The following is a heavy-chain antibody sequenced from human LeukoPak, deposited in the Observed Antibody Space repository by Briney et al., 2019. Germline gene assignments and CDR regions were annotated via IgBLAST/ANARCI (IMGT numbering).Heavy chain of an antibody. V-gene: IGHV4-38-2*02. CDR1: GYSISSGYY. CDR2: IYHSGST. Sequence: SETLSLTCTVSGYSISSGYYWGWIRQPPGKGLEGIGSIYHSGSTYYNPSLKSRVTISVDTSKNQFSLKLSSVTAADTAVYYCARGGVAAAGTCAGYWGQGTLVTVSS. J-gene: IGHJ4*02. CDR3: ARGGVAAAGTCAGY. D-gene: IGHD6-13*01.